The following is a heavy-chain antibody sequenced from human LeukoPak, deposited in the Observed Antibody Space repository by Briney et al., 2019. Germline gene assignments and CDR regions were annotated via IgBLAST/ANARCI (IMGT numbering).Heavy chain of an antibody. CDR3: TRDPSGYYQTADTWFDP. CDR1: GFTFSGYS. V-gene: IGHV3-21*01. Sequence: GESLRLSCAASGFTFSGYSMNWVRQAPGKGLEWVSSISSYSSYIYYADSVKGRFTISRDNANNSLFLQMNSLRAEDTAVYYCTRDPSGYYQTADTWFDPWGQGILVTVSS. CDR2: ISSYSSYI. J-gene: IGHJ5*02. D-gene: IGHD3-22*01.